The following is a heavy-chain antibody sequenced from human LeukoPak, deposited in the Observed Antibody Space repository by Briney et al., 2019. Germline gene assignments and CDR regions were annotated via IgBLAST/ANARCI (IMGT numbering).Heavy chain of an antibody. Sequence: SETLSLTCTVSGGSISSYYWSWIRQPPGKGLEWIGYIYYSGSTNYNPSLKSRVTISVDTSKNQFSLKLSSVTAADTAVYYCARGGIAAAPEHYWGQEPWSPSPQ. CDR2: IYYSGST. V-gene: IGHV4-59*01. CDR3: ARGGIAAAPEHY. D-gene: IGHD6-13*01. CDR1: GGSISSYY. J-gene: IGHJ4*01.